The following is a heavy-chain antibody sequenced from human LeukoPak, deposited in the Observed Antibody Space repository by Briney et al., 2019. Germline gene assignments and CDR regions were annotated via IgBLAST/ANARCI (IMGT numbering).Heavy chain of an antibody. J-gene: IGHJ4*02. CDR1: GYTFTGYY. CDR2: INPNSGGT. V-gene: IGHV1-2*04. D-gene: IGHD3-9*01. CDR3: ARSMPPTFDWLPEYYFDY. Sequence: GASVKVSCKASGYTFTGYYMHWVRQAPGQGLEWMGWINPNSGGTNYAQKFQGWVTMTRDTSISTAYMELSRLRSDDTAVYYCARSMPPTFDWLPEYYFDYWGQGTLVTVSS.